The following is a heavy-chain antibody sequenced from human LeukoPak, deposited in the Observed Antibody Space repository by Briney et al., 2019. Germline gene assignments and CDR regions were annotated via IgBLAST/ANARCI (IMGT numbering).Heavy chain of an antibody. V-gene: IGHV4-38-2*01. CDR2: IRYSGST. CDR3: ARAPSGCGGTCPSDH. CDR1: GFTFSDYY. J-gene: IGHJ4*02. D-gene: IGHD2-15*01. Sequence: GSLRLSCAASGFTFSDYYMSWIRKPPGKGLEWIGSIRYSGSTYYNPSLKSRVTMALDTSGNQVSLKLTSVTAADTAVYYCARAPSGCGGTCPSDHWGPGTLVTVSS.